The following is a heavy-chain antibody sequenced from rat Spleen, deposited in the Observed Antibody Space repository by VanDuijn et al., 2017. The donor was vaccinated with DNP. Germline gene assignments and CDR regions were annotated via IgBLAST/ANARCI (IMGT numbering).Heavy chain of an antibody. CDR3: ATHQGVRIITPYNWFAY. CDR2: ISNSGDST. V-gene: IGHV5-31*01. D-gene: IGHD1-6*01. CDR1: GFTFNDYW. Sequence: EVQLVESGGDLVQPGRSLKLSCAASGFTFNDYWMTWFRQVPGKGLEWVASISNSGDSTHYPDSVKGRFTISRDNAKSTLYLQMDSLRSEDTATYYCATHQGVRIITPYNWFAYWGQGTLVTVSS. J-gene: IGHJ3*01.